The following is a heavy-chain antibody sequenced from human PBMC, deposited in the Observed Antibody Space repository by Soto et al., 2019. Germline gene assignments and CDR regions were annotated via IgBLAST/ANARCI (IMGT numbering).Heavy chain of an antibody. V-gene: IGHV1-3*01. CDR1: GYTFTRYT. CDR3: ARGIATGQLDP. J-gene: IGHJ5*02. Sequence: ASVKVSCKASGYTFTRYTMNWVRQAPGQRLEWMGWINPDNGNTKSSQKFQDRVIITRDTSASTAYMDLSSMRSEDTAVYYCARGIATGQLDPWGQGTLVTVSS. CDR2: INPDNGNT. D-gene: IGHD2-15*01.